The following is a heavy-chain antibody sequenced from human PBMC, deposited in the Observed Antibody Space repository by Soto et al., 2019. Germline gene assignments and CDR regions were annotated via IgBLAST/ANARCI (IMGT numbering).Heavy chain of an antibody. J-gene: IGHJ4*02. D-gene: IGHD2-15*01. CDR3: ARHTPAISISDH. CDR2: IYYSGST. CDR1: GGSISSSSYY. Sequence: QLQLQESGPGLVKPSETLSLTCTVSGGSISSSSYYWGWIRQPPGKGLEWIGSIYYSGSTYYNPSLKCRVTISVDTSKNQFSLKLSSVTAAGTAVYYCARHTPAISISDHWGQGTLVTVSS. V-gene: IGHV4-39*01.